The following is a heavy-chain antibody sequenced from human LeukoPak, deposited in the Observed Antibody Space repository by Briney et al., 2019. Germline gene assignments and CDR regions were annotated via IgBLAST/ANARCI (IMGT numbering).Heavy chain of an antibody. V-gene: IGHV4-34*01. CDR3: VRDSGLGNDAFDV. Sequence: SETLSLTCAVYGGSFSGYYWSWIRQPPGKGLEWIGEINHSGSTNYNPSLKSRVTISVDTSKNQFSLKLSSVTAADTAVYYCVRDSGLGNDAFDVWGPGTMVTVSS. D-gene: IGHD3-10*01. J-gene: IGHJ3*01. CDR1: GGSFSGYY. CDR2: INHSGST.